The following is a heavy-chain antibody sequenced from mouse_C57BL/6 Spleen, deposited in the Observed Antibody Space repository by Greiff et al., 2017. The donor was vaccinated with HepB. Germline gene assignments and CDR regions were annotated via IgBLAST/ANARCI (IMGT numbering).Heavy chain of an antibody. CDR3: TRSVTTGYWYFDV. CDR2: IDPETGGT. D-gene: IGHD2-12*01. Sequence: VQLKESGAELVRPGASVTLSCKASGYTFTDYEMHWVKQTPVHGLEWIGAIDPETGGTAYNQKFKGKAILTADKSSSTAYMELRSLTSEDSAVYYCTRSVTTGYWYFDVWGTGTTVTVSS. CDR1: GYTFTDYE. V-gene: IGHV1-15*01. J-gene: IGHJ1*03.